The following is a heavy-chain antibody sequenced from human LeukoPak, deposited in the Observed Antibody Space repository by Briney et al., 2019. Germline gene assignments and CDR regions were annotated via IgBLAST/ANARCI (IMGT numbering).Heavy chain of an antibody. Sequence: PSETLSLTCTVSGGSISSANYYWAWIRQPPGKGLEWIGEINHSGSTTYNPSPKSRVTVSFDTSKNQFSLKLSSVTAADTAVYYCARGRAFFDWGQGTLVTVSS. CDR2: INHSGST. CDR1: GGSISSANYY. V-gene: IGHV4-39*07. J-gene: IGHJ4*02. CDR3: ARGRAFFD. D-gene: IGHD3-3*02.